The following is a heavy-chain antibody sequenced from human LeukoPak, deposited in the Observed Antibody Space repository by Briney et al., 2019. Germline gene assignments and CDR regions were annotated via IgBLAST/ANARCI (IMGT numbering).Heavy chain of an antibody. D-gene: IGHD6-19*01. CDR1: GYTFTSYD. CDR3: ARGIIAVAGIVDY. J-gene: IGHJ4*02. Sequence: GASVTVSCKASGYTFTSYDINWVRQATGQGLEWMGWMNPNSGNTGYAQKFQGRVTMTRNTSISTAYMELSSLRSEDTAVYYCARGIIAVAGIVDYWGQGTLVTVSS. CDR2: MNPNSGNT. V-gene: IGHV1-8*01.